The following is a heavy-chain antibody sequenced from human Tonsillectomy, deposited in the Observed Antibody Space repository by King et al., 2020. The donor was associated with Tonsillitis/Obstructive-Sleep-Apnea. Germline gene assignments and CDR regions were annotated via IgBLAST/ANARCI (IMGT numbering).Heavy chain of an antibody. V-gene: IGHV3-30*01. J-gene: IGHJ4*02. D-gene: IGHD6-13*01. CDR2: ISYDGSNK. CDR3: ARDSSSWYGVGYYFDY. Sequence: VQLVESGAGVVQPGRSLRLSCAASGFTFSSYAMHWVRQAPGKGLEWVAVISYDGSNKYYADSVKGRFTISRDNSKNTLYLQMNSLRAEDTAVYYCARDSSSWYGVGYYFDYWGQGTLVTVSS. CDR1: GFTFSSYA.